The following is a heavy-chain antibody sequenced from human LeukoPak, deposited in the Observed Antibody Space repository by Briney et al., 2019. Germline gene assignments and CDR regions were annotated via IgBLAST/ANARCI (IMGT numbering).Heavy chain of an antibody. J-gene: IGHJ4*02. Sequence: ASVKVSCKASGYTFTSYGISWVRQAPGRGLEWMGWISAYNGNTNYAQKLQGRVTMTTDTSTSTAYMELRSLRSDDTAVYYCARLYYDSSGPCFDYWGQGTLVTVSS. D-gene: IGHD3-22*01. CDR2: ISAYNGNT. V-gene: IGHV1-18*01. CDR1: GYTFTSYG. CDR3: ARLYYDSSGPCFDY.